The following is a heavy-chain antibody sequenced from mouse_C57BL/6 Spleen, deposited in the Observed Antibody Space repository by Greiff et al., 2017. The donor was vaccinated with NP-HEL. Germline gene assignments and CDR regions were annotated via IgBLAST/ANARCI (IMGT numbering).Heavy chain of an antibody. V-gene: IGHV1-64*01. D-gene: IGHD1-1*01. CDR1: GYTFTRYW. Sequence: QVQLPQPGAELVKPGASVQLSFKASGYTFTRYWMHWVKQRPGQGLEWIGMIHPNSGSTNYNEKFKSKATLTVDKSSSTAYMQLSSLTSDDSAVYYCAIITTVVSTPYYYAMDYWGQGTSVTVSS. CDR3: AIITTVVSTPYYYAMDY. CDR2: IHPNSGST. J-gene: IGHJ4*01.